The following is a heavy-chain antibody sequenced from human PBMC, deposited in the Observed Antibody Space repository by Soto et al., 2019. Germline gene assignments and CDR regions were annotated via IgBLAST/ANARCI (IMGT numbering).Heavy chain of an antibody. V-gene: IGHV3-33*01. CDR1: GFTFSSYG. D-gene: IGHD1-26*01. J-gene: IGHJ6*02. CDR2: IWYDGSNK. Sequence: GGSLRLSCAASGFTFSSYGMHWVRQAPGKGLEWVAVIWYDGSNKYYADSVKGRFTISRDNSKNTLYLQMNSLRAEDTAVYYCARGANGSHFEYYYYGMDVWGQGTTVTVSS. CDR3: ARGANGSHFEYYYYGMDV.